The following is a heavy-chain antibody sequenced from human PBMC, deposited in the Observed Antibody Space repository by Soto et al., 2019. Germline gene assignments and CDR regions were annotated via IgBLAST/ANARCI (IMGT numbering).Heavy chain of an antibody. D-gene: IGHD3-22*01. CDR3: ARGSYYYDSSGYYLGQPFEY. Sequence: PSETLSLTCTVSGGSISSGGYYWSWIRQHPGKGLEWIGYIYYSGSTYYNPSLKSRVTISVDTSKNQFSLKLSSVTAADTAVYYCARGSYYYDSSGYYLGQPFEYWGQGTLVTVSS. CDR1: GGSISSGGYY. J-gene: IGHJ4*02. V-gene: IGHV4-31*03. CDR2: IYYSGST.